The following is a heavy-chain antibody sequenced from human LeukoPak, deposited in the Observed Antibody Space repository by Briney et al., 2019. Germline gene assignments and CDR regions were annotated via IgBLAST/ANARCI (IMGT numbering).Heavy chain of an antibody. CDR1: GGSISSSSYY. Sequence: SETLSLTCTVSGGSISSSSYYWGWIRQPPGKGLEWIGSINYSGSTYYNPSLKSRVTISLNTSKNHFSLKLSSVTAADTAVYYCARHFPLLCSGGSCCPTDYWGQGALVTVS. CDR2: INYSGST. D-gene: IGHD2-15*01. CDR3: ARHFPLLCSGGSCCPTDY. J-gene: IGHJ4*02. V-gene: IGHV4-39*01.